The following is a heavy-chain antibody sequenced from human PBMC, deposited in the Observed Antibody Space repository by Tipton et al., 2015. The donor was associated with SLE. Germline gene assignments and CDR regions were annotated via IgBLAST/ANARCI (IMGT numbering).Heavy chain of an antibody. J-gene: IGHJ4*02. Sequence: QLVQSGAEVKKPGASVKVSCKASGGTFSSYAISWVRQAPGQGLEWMGGIIPIFGTANYAQKFQGRVTITADESTSTAYMELSSLKTEDTAVYYCTRHERDGYNYPFDYWGQGTLVTVSS. D-gene: IGHD5-24*01. V-gene: IGHV1-69*13. CDR1: GGTFSSYA. CDR3: TRHERDGYNYPFDY. CDR2: IIPIFGTA.